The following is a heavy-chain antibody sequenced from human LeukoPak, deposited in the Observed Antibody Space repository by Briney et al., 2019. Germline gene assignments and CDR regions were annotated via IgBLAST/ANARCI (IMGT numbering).Heavy chain of an antibody. J-gene: IGHJ4*02. CDR2: INHSGST. D-gene: IGHD6-19*01. CDR1: GGSISSSSYY. V-gene: IGHV4-39*07. CDR3: ARRSPYSTGWSSYFDY. Sequence: KPSETLSLTCTVSGGSISSSSYYWSWIRQPPGKGLEWIGEINHSGSTNYNPSLKSRVTISVDTSKNQFSLKLSSVTAADSAVYYCARRSPYSTGWSSYFDYWGQGALVTVSS.